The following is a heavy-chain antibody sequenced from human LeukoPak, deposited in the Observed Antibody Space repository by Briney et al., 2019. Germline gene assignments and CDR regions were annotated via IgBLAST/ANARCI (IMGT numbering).Heavy chain of an antibody. J-gene: IGHJ4*02. D-gene: IGHD3-9*01. CDR2: IKKDGSEK. CDR1: GFNFGTHW. V-gene: IGHV3-7*01. CDR3: ARGERYFDWLIDY. Sequence: GGSLRLSCAASGFNFGTHWMTWVRQAPGKGLECVAIIKKDGSEKYHVDSVKGRFTISRDNAKNSLYLQMNSLRAEDTAVYYCARGERYFDWLIDYWGQGTLVTVSS.